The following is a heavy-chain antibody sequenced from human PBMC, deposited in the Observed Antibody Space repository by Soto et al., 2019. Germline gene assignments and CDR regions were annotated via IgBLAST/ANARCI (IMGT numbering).Heavy chain of an antibody. CDR2: MTSDGTNA. CDR3: AGCGYTSGYYYYFDF. Sequence: GGSLRLSCAASRFTFTAYAMNWVRQAPGKGLEWVALMTSDGTNAHYADSVRGRFTVSRDNSRNTLFLQMNNLRTDDTAVYYCAGCGYTSGYYYYFDFWGLGTLVTVSS. CDR1: RFTFTAYA. D-gene: IGHD3-22*01. V-gene: IGHV3-30-3*01. J-gene: IGHJ4*01.